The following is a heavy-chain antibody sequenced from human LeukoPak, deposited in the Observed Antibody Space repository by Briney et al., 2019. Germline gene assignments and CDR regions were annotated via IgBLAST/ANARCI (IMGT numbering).Heavy chain of an antibody. D-gene: IGHD3-22*01. Sequence: SETLSLTCAVSGGSISSGGYSWSWIRQPPGKGLEWIGYIYHSGSTYYNPSLKSRVTISVDRSKNQFSLKLSSVTAADTAVYYCARRQYYYDSSGYYYVGYFDYWGQGTLVTVSS. CDR2: IYHSGST. J-gene: IGHJ4*02. V-gene: IGHV4-30-2*01. CDR3: ARRQYYYDSSGYYYVGYFDY. CDR1: GGSISSGGYS.